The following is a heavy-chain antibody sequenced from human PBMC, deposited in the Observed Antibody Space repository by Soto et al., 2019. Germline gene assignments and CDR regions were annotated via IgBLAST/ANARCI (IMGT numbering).Heavy chain of an antibody. D-gene: IGHD3-22*01. V-gene: IGHV3-23*01. Sequence: GGSLRLSCAASEFTFSNYAMSWVRQAPGKGLEWVSAINYGGGTTYYADSVKGRFTISRDNSKNTLYLQMNSLRAEDTAVYYCAKNTGYYYDSTGYHFDYWGQGT. CDR1: EFTFSNYA. CDR2: INYGGGTT. CDR3: AKNTGYYYDSTGYHFDY. J-gene: IGHJ4*02.